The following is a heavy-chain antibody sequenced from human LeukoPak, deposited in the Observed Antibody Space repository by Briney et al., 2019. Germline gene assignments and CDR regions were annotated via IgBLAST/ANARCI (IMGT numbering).Heavy chain of an antibody. CDR1: GGSFSDYH. CDR2: ISHSGST. J-gene: IGHJ4*02. D-gene: IGHD1-7*01. V-gene: IGHV4-34*01. CDR3: ARAGETTFLYYFDY. Sequence: PSETPSLTCTVYGGSFSDYHWSWIRQPPGKGLEWIGEISHSGSTNYNPSLMGRVTMSVDTSKNQFSLKLISVSASDTGVYYCARAGETTFLYYFDYWGQGALVTVSP.